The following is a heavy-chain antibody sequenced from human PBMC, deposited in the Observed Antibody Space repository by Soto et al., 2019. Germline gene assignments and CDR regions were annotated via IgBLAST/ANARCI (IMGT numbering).Heavy chain of an antibody. CDR1: GYTFPSST. CDR3: AIANYGDNDY. Sequence: QVHLVQSGAEVKKPGASVKVSCKASGYTFPSSTISWVRQAPGQGLEWMGWISAYNGNTKYAQKLQGRVTMTTDKSTSTGYMELRDLRSDDTAMYFCAIANYGDNDYWGQGTLVTVSS. J-gene: IGHJ4*02. D-gene: IGHD4-17*01. CDR2: ISAYNGNT. V-gene: IGHV1-18*01.